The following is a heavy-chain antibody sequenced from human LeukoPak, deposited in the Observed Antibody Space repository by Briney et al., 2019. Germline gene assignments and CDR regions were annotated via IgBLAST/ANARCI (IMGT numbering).Heavy chain of an antibody. V-gene: IGHV4-59*01. CDR1: GGSISSYY. CDR3: ASYDSTGGYFDY. CDR2: IYYSGST. D-gene: IGHD3-22*01. Sequence: PSETLSLTCTVSGGSISSYYWSWIRQPPGKGLEWIGYIYYSGSTNYNPSLKSRVTISVDTSKNQFSLKLSSVTAADTAVYYCASYDSTGGYFDYWGQGTLVTVSS. J-gene: IGHJ4*02.